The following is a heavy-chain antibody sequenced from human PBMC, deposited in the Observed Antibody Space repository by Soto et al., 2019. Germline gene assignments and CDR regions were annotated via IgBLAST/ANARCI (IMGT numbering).Heavy chain of an antibody. V-gene: IGHV1-58*01. CDR3: ATPRDTAMAYYYYGMDV. CDR1: GFTFTSSA. J-gene: IGHJ6*02. Sequence: SVKVSCKASGFTFTSSAVQWVRQARGQRLEWIGWIVVGSGNTNYAQKFQERVTITRDMSTSTAYMELSSLRSEDTAVYYCATPRDTAMAYYYYGMDVWGQGTTVTVSS. CDR2: IVVGSGNT. D-gene: IGHD5-18*01.